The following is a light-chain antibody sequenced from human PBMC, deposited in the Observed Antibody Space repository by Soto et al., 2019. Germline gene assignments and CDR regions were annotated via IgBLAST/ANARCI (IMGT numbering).Light chain of an antibody. V-gene: IGKV3-20*01. J-gene: IGKJ2*01. CDR2: GPS. CDR1: QSVSRRY. Sequence: EVVLTQSPGTLSLSPGERATLSCRASQSVSRRYLAWYQQKPGQAPRLLIFGPSSRATGIPDRFSGSGSGTDFTLTISSLEPEAFAVYYCLQYDTSPPRYTFGQGTKLEIK. CDR3: LQYDTSPPRYT.